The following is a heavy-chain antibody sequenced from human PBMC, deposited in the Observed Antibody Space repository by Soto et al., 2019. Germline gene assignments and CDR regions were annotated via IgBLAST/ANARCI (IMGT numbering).Heavy chain of an antibody. CDR3: SRPGCSGYAFDY. J-gene: IGHJ4*02. CDR2: IFPADSDT. Sequence: GESLKISCKGSGYIFATSWIAWVRQMPGKGLEWVGIIFPADSDTRYSPSFQGQVTISADKSITTAYLQWSSLKAPDTAMYYCSRPGCSGYAFDYWCQGTLVTVSS. V-gene: IGHV5-51*01. CDR1: GYIFATSW. D-gene: IGHD5-12*01.